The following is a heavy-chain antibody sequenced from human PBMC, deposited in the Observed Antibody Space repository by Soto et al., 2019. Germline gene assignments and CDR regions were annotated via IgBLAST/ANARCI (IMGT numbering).Heavy chain of an antibody. V-gene: IGHV1-24*01. J-gene: IGHJ4*02. CDR1: GYTLTYLS. D-gene: IGHD3-3*01. CDR2: FDPEDGET. CDR3: ATDLGPLTIFGVVPKNY. Sequence: ASMKVSCKAPGYTLTYLSLHLVPQAHRKGLARMRGFDPEDGETIYAQKFQCGVTMTEDTSTDTAYMELSSLRSEDTAVYYCATDLGPLTIFGVVPKNYWGKGTLVTVSS.